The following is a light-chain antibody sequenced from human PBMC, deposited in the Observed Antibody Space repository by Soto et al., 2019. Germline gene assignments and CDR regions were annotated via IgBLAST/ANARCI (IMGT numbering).Light chain of an antibody. CDR2: AAS. V-gene: IGKV1-6*02. J-gene: IGKJ1*01. CDR3: LQDHDDSWT. CDR1: RDIGSD. Sequence: ATRMTQSASSLSASLGDRITITCGASRDIGSDLSWYQQKTGKAPTLLIYAASNLQSGVPSRFRGSISGTEFTLTVSSLQTEDFATYYCLQDHDDSWTFGQGTKVDIK.